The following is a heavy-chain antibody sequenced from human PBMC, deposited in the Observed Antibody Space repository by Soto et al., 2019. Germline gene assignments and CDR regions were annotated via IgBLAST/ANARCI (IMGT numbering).Heavy chain of an antibody. CDR1: GGSISSGGYS. CDR3: ARDHHLYSFDS. Sequence: QLQLQESGSGLVKPSQTLSLTCAVSGGSISSGGYSWSWIRQPPGKGLEWIGYIYHSGSTYYNPSLKTRVTISVDRSKNHFSLNLSTVTAADTALYYCARDHHLYSFDSWGQGTLVTVSS. CDR2: IYHSGST. V-gene: IGHV4-30-2*01. J-gene: IGHJ4*02.